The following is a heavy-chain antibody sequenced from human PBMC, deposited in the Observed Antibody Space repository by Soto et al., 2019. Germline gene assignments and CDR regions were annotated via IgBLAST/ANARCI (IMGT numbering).Heavy chain of an antibody. D-gene: IGHD3-10*01. CDR2: ISSSGSTA. CDR1: GFTFSRFE. J-gene: IGHJ4*02. V-gene: IGHV3-48*03. CDR3: TRAAWFPYLSFY. Sequence: LRLSCAASGFTFSRFELHWVRQAPGKGLEWISYISSSGSTAYYASSVEGRFTISRDNANNSVYLQMDSLRAEDTALYYCTRAAWFPYLSFYWGQGALVTVSS.